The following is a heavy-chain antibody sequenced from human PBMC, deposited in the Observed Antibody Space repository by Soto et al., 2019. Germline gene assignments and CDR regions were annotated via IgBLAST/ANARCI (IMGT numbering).Heavy chain of an antibody. Sequence: QVQLQESGPGLVKPSQTLSLTCTVSGGSISSGGYYWSWIRQHPGKGLEWIGYIYYSGSTYYNPSLKSRVTIAVDTSKNPFSLKLSSVTAADTAVYYCARGGRRSPGMDVWGQGTTVTVSS. CDR2: IYYSGST. V-gene: IGHV4-31*03. J-gene: IGHJ6*02. CDR3: ARGGRRSPGMDV. CDR1: GGSISSGGYY.